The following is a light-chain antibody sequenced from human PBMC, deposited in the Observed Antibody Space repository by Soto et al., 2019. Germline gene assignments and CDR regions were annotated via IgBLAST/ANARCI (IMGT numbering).Light chain of an antibody. CDR3: QHDANWPRT. J-gene: IGKJ1*01. V-gene: IGKV3-15*01. CDR1: QSVSSS. Sequence: EIVMTQSPATLSVSPGEGVTLSCRASQSVSSSLAWYQQKPGQSPRLLIYGASTRATGIPARFSGSGSGTDFTLTISGLQSEDFASHYCQHDANWPRTFGLGTKVDIK. CDR2: GAS.